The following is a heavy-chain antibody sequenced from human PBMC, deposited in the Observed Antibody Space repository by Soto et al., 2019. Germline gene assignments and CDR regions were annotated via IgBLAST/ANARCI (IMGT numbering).Heavy chain of an antibody. CDR2: IIPIFGTA. D-gene: IGHD3-10*01. CDR3: ARGTDYYGSGRGGRFDY. CDR1: GGTFSSYA. V-gene: IGHV1-69*13. Sequence: SVKVSCKASGGTFSSYAISWVRQAPGQGLEWMGGIIPIFGTANYAQKFQGRVTITADESTSTAYMELSSLRSEDTAVYYCARGTDYYGSGRGGRFDYWGQGTLVTVSS. J-gene: IGHJ4*02.